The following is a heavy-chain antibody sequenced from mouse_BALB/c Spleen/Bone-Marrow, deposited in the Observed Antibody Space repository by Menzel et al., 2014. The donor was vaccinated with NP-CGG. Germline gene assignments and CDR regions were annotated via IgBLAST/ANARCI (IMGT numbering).Heavy chain of an antibody. D-gene: IGHD4-1*01. CDR1: GFKIKDTY. V-gene: IGHV14-3*02. CDR2: IDPANGNT. CDR3: ARWEYYAMDY. J-gene: IGHJ4*01. Sequence: ESGAELVKPGASVKLSCTASGFKIKDTYMHWVKQRPEQGLEWIGRIDPANGNTKYDPKFQGKATITADTSSNTAYLQLSSLTSEDTAVYYCARWEYYAMDYWGQGPPVSAPS.